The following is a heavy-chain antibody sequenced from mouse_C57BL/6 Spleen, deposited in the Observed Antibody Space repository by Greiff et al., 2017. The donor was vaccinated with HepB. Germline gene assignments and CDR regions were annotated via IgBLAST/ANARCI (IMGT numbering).Heavy chain of an antibody. Sequence: VQLQQPGAELVKPGASVKLSCKASGYTFTSYWMQWVKQRPGQGLEWIGEIDPSDSYTNYNQKFKGKATLTVDTSSSTAYMQLSSLTSEDSAVYYCARGDTTVVATHYYAMDYWGQGTSVTVSS. CDR2: IDPSDSYT. D-gene: IGHD1-1*01. V-gene: IGHV1-50*01. J-gene: IGHJ4*01. CDR1: GYTFTSYW. CDR3: ARGDTTVVATHYYAMDY.